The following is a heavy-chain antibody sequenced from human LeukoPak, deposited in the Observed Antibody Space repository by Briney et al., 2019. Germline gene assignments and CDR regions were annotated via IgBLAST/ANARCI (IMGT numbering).Heavy chain of an antibody. CDR2: INPNSGGT. J-gene: IGHJ4*02. Sequence: ASVKVSCKASEYTFTGYYMHWVRQAPGQGLEWMGWINPNSGGTNYAQKFQGRVTMTRDTSINTAYMELSRLRSDDTAVYYCARERGPTTVVTIFDYWGQGTLVTVSS. V-gene: IGHV1-2*02. CDR1: EYTFTGYY. D-gene: IGHD4-23*01. CDR3: ARERGPTTVVTIFDY.